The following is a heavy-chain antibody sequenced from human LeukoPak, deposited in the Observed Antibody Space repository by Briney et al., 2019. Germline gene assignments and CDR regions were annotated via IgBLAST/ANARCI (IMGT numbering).Heavy chain of an antibody. V-gene: IGHV1-2*06. CDR1: GYTFTGYY. D-gene: IGHD3-10*01. CDR2: INPNSGGP. Sequence: ASVKVSCKASGYTFTGYYIHWVRQAPGQGLEWMGRINPNSGGPNYAQNFQGRVTMTRDTSISTAYMELSRLRSEDTAVYYCARNSGGRGFDYWGQGTLVTVSS. CDR3: ARNSGGRGFDY. J-gene: IGHJ4*02.